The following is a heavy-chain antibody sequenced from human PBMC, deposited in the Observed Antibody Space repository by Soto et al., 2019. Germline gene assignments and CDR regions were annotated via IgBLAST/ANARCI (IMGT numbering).Heavy chain of an antibody. CDR1: GGSVSSGSYY. J-gene: IGHJ4*02. CDR2: IYYSGST. D-gene: IGHD3-16*01. CDR3: SRALRTPWGLVTYFDH. V-gene: IGHV4-61*01. Sequence: PSETLSLTCTVSGGSVSSGSYYWSWIRQPPGKGLEWIGYIYYSGSTNYNPSLKIRVTISVYTSNNQFSLKLSSLTAADKAVYYCSRALRTPWGLVTYFDHWGQGTLVTVSS.